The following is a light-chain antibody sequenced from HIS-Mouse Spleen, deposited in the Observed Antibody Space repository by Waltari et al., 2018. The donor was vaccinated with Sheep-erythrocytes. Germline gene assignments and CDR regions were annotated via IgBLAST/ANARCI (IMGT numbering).Light chain of an antibody. CDR3: CSYAGSYNHV. V-gene: IGLV2-11*01. CDR1: SSDVGGYNY. Sequence: QSALTQPRSVSGSPGQSVTISCLGTSSDVGGYNYVPWYQQHPGKAPTLMIYDVSKRPSGVPDRFSGSKSGNTASLTISGLQAEDEADYYCCSYAGSYNHVFATGTKVTVL. J-gene: IGLJ1*01. CDR2: DVS.